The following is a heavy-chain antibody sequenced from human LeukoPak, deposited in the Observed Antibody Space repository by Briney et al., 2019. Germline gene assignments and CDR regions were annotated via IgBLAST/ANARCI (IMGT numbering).Heavy chain of an antibody. V-gene: IGHV5-51*01. D-gene: IGHD1-26*01. J-gene: IGHJ6*03. CDR2: IYPGDSDT. CDR3: ARGAIVGATYYYYYYMDV. Sequence: GESLKISCKGSGYSFTSYWIGWVRQMPGKGLEWMGTIYPGDSDTRYSPSFQGQVTISADKSISTAYLQWSSLKASDTAMYYCARGAIVGATYYYYYYMDVWGKGTTVTVSS. CDR1: GYSFTSYW.